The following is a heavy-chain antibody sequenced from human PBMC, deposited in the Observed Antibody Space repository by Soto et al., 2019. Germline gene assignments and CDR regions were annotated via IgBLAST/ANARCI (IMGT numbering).Heavy chain of an antibody. J-gene: IGHJ4*02. CDR3: AHWRVITILDY. Sequence: QITLKESGPTLVKPTQTLTLTCTFSGFSLSTSGVGVGWIRQPPGKALEWLALIYWDDDKRYSPSLKSRLTITNETSKNQVVITMTNIDPVDTATYYCAHWRVITILDYWGQGTLVTVSA. V-gene: IGHV2-5*02. CDR2: IYWDDDK. CDR1: GFSLSTSGVG. D-gene: IGHD3-10*01.